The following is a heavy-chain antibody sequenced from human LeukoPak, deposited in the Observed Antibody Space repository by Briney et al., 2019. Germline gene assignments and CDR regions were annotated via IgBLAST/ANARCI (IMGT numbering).Heavy chain of an antibody. CDR2: INPNSGGT. CDR3: ARAEDGYNPDY. V-gene: IGHV1-2*02. J-gene: IGHJ4*02. CDR1: GYTFTGYY. D-gene: IGHD5-24*01. Sequence: ASVKVSCKASGYTFTGYYMHWVRQAPGQGLGWMGWINPNSGGTNYAQKFQGRVTMTRDTSISTVYMELSRLRSDDTAVYYCARAEDGYNPDYWGQGTLVTVSS.